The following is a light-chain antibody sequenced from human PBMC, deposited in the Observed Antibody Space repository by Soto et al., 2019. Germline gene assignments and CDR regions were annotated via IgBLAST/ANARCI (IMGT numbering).Light chain of an antibody. CDR2: TTS. V-gene: IGKV1-39*01. CDR3: QQSSSTPFT. Sequence: DIQMTQSPSSLSASVGDRVTITCRASQSIAGHLSWYQQKPGKAPKLLIYTTSSLESGVPSRFSGSGSGADFTLTISSLQPEDFATYYCQQSSSTPFTFGPGTKVDIK. J-gene: IGKJ3*01. CDR1: QSIAGH.